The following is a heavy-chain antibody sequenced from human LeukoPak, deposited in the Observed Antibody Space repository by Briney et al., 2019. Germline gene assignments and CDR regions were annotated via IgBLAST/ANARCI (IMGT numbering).Heavy chain of an antibody. Sequence: SETLSLTCTMSGGSISPYYWSWIRQPPGKGLEWIAYIFHSGTTKYNPSFKSRVAISLDTPKSQFSLRLHSVTAADTAVYYCARGGYYYLDVWGRGTTVTVSS. CDR1: GGSISPYY. CDR2: IFHSGTT. J-gene: IGHJ6*03. CDR3: ARGGYYYLDV. V-gene: IGHV4-59*01.